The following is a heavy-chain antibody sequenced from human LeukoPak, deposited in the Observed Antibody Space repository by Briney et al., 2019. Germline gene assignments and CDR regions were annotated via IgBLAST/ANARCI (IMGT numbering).Heavy chain of an antibody. J-gene: IGHJ3*01. Sequence: GGSLRLSCEASEFTLNTIPMTWVRQAAGPGLEWISYIGRTDNRVYYSESVEGRFTISRDTGKNSLYLQLTSLRADDTAIYYCARELRVGFGELIGAFDLWGQGTMVTVSP. CDR2: IGRTDNRV. CDR3: ARELRVGFGELIGAFDL. CDR1: EFTLNTIP. D-gene: IGHD3-10*01. V-gene: IGHV3-48*03.